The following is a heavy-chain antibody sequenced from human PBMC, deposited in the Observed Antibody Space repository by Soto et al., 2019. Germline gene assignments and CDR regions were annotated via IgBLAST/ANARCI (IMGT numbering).Heavy chain of an antibody. J-gene: IGHJ4*02. CDR3: ARGVVVVPAATEGYFDY. V-gene: IGHV4-34*01. CDR1: GGSFSGYY. Sequence: ETLSLTCAVDGGSFSGYYWSWIRQPPGKGLEWIGEINHSGSTNYNPSLKSRVTISVDTSKNQFSLKLSSVTAADTAVYYCARGVVVVPAATEGYFDYWGQGTLVTVSS. D-gene: IGHD2-2*01. CDR2: INHSGST.